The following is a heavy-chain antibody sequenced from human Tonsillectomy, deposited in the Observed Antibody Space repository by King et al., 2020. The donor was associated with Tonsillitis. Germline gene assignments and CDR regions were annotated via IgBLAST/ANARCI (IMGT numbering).Heavy chain of an antibody. Sequence: QLQESGPGLVKPSETLSLTCTVSGGSISSYYWSWIRQPPGKGLEWIGYIYYSGSTKYNPSLKSRVTISVDTSKNQFSLKLSSVTAADTAVYYCARGERQAPMRSGMDVWRQGTTVTVSS. CDR3: ARGERQAPMRSGMDV. D-gene: IGHD1-1*01. CDR1: GGSISSYY. V-gene: IGHV4-59*01. J-gene: IGHJ6*02. CDR2: IYYSGST.